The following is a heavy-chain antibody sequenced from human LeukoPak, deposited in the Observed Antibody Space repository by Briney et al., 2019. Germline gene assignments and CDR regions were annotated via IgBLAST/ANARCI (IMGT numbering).Heavy chain of an antibody. CDR1: GFTFSSYW. J-gene: IGHJ5*02. CDR2: IKQDGSEK. D-gene: IGHD6-13*01. Sequence: GGSLRLSCAASGFTFSSYWMSWVRQAPGKGLEWVANIKQDGSEKYYVDSVKGRFTISRDNAKNSLYLQMNSLRAEDTAVYYCARDGIAAAGTRGWFDPWGQGTLVTVSS. CDR3: ARDGIAAAGTRGWFDP. V-gene: IGHV3-7*01.